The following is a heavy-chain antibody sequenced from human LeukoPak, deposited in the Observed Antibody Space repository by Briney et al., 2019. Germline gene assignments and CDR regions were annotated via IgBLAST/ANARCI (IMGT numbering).Heavy chain of an antibody. CDR1: GYSISSGYY. D-gene: IGHD2-2*01. CDR3: ARHDIVVVPAAMRYYYYYYMDV. J-gene: IGHJ6*03. Sequence: SETLSLTCAVSGYSISSGYYWGWIRQPAGKGLGWIGEINHSGSTNYNPSLKSRVTISVNTSKNQFSLKLSSVTAADTAVYYCARHDIVVVPAAMRYYYYYYMDVWGKGTTVTVSS. CDR2: INHSGST. V-gene: IGHV4-38-2*01.